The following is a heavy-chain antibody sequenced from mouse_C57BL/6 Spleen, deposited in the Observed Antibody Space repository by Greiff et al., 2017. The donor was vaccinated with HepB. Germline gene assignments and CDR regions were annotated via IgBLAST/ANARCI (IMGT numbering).Heavy chain of an antibody. J-gene: IGHJ2*01. CDR3: AIYYYGSSYGDFDY. CDR2: INPNNGGT. CDR1: GYTFTDYY. Sequence: EVQLQQSGPELVKPGASVKISCKASGYTFTDYYMNWVKQSHGKSLEWIGDINPNNGGTSYNQKFKGKATLTVDKSSSTAYMELRSLTSEDSAVYYCAIYYYGSSYGDFDYWGQGTTLTVSS. D-gene: IGHD1-1*01. V-gene: IGHV1-26*01.